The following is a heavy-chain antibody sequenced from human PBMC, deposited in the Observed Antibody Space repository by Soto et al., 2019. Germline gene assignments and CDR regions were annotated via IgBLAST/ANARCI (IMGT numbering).Heavy chain of an antibody. D-gene: IGHD2-2*01. CDR1: GFTFSTYA. CDR2: ISGSGGST. V-gene: IGHV3-23*01. Sequence: EVQLLESGGGLVQPGGSLRLSCAASGFTFSTYAMSWVRQAPGKGLEWVSAISGSGGSTYYADSVKGRFTISRDNSKNTLYLQMNSLRAEDTALYYCAKAAVPSSYRHPHVFDIWGQGTMVTVSS. J-gene: IGHJ3*02. CDR3: AKAAVPSSYRHPHVFDI.